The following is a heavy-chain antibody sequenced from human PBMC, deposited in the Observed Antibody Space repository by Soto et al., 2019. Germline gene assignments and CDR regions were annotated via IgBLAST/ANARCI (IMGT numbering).Heavy chain of an antibody. D-gene: IGHD5-12*01. CDR3: VREPYIGYGNASAH. V-gene: IGHV4-59*01. CDR2: NYYSGTT. J-gene: IGHJ4*02. Sequence: SEKLSLTYTVSGVSISSYYWSWIRQPPGKGLEWIGYNYYSGTTNYNPSLKSRVTISVDTSKNQFFLRLTSVTAADTAVYYCVREPYIGYGNASAHWGPGPLVTVS. CDR1: GVSISSYY.